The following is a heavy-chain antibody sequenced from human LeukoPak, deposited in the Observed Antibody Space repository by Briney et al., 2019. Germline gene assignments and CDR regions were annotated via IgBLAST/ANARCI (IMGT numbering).Heavy chain of an antibody. CDR2: IRQDGSEK. Sequence: GGSLRLSCTASGFTFSNSWMSWVRQAPGKGLEWVANIRQDGSEKYYVDSVKGRFTISRDNAKNSLFLQMNSLRAEDTAVYYCAKWGDYDVLTGYYVSDYWGRGTLVTVSS. CDR1: GFTFSNSW. V-gene: IGHV3-7*03. D-gene: IGHD3-9*01. J-gene: IGHJ4*02. CDR3: AKWGDYDVLTGYYVSDY.